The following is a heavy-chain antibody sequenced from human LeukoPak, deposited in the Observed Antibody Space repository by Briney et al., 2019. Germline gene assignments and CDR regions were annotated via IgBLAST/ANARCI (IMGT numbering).Heavy chain of an antibody. D-gene: IGHD5-12*01. V-gene: IGHV1-2*02. J-gene: IGHJ5*02. CDR3: ARRAVEMATNWFDP. CDR1: GYTFTSYY. CDR2: INPNSGGT. Sequence: ASVTVSCKASGYTFTSYYMHWVRQAPGQGLEWMGWINPNSGGTNYAQKFQGRVTMTRDTSISTAYMELSRLRSDDTAVYYCARRAVEMATNWFDPWGQGTLVTVSS.